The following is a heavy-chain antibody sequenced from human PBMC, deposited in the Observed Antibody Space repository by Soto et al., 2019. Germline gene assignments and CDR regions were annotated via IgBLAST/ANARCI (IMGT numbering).Heavy chain of an antibody. Sequence: GGSLRLSCAASGFTFSSYGMHWVRQAPGKGLEWVAVISYDGSNKYYADSVKGRFTISRDNSKNTLYLQMNSLRAEDTAVYYCAKEFIVATTPNYFDYWGQGTLVTVSS. D-gene: IGHD5-12*01. CDR2: ISYDGSNK. J-gene: IGHJ4*02. CDR1: GFTFSSYG. CDR3: AKEFIVATTPNYFDY. V-gene: IGHV3-30*18.